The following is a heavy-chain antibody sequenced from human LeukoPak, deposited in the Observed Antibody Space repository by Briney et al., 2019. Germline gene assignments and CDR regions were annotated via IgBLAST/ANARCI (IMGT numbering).Heavy chain of an antibody. J-gene: IGHJ6*02. D-gene: IGHD3-16*01. V-gene: IGHV3-74*01. Sequence: GGSLRLSCAASGFTFSSYWMHWVREAPGKGLVWVSRINSDGSSTSSADSVKGRFTISRDNAKNTLYLQMNSLRAEETAVYYCARGKKGLYYYYGMDVWGQGTTVTLSS. CDR3: ARGKKGLYYYYGMDV. CDR2: INSDGSST. CDR1: GFTFSSYW.